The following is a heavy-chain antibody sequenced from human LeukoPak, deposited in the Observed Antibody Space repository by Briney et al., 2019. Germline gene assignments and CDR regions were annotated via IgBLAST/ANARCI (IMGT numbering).Heavy chain of an antibody. Sequence: SQTLSLTCTVSGGSIGSGGYYWNWIRQHPGKGLEWIGYIYYSGNTYHNPSLKSRVTISVDTSKNQFSLNLSSVTAADTAVYSCARGEGSGSYLDAFDIWGQGTMVTVSS. CDR1: GGSIGSGGYY. V-gene: IGHV4-31*03. D-gene: IGHD1-26*01. CDR2: IYYSGNT. CDR3: ARGEGSGSYLDAFDI. J-gene: IGHJ3*02.